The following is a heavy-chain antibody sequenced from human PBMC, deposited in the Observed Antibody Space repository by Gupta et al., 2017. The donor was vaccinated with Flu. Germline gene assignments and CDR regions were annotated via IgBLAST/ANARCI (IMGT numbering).Heavy chain of an antibody. V-gene: IGHV3-21*01. Sequence: EVQLVESGGGLVEPGGSLRLSCEPSGFTLRGYSMTWVRQVPGKGLEWVSAISSSSNYICYTDSVKGRFTVSRDNAKNSLYLQTDSLRGEDTAVDYCAWCGIGHCSSTNSVVGWGHRTTV. CDR3: AWCGIGHCSSTNSVVG. J-gene: IGHJ6*01. CDR1: GFTLRGYS. D-gene: IGHD2-2*03. CDR2: ISSSSNYI.